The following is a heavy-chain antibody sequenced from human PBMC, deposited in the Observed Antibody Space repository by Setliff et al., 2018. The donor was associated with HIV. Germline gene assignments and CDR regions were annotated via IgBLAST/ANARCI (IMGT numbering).Heavy chain of an antibody. Sequence: SVKVSCKASGYTFSEYAIHWVRQAPGQRLEWMGGIIPIFGTANYAQKFQGRVTITTDESTSTAYMELSSLRSEDTAVYYCARDHPGIAYWGQGTMVTVSS. CDR1: GYTFSEYA. V-gene: IGHV1-69*05. CDR3: ARDHPGIAY. J-gene: IGHJ4*02. CDR2: IIPIFGTA.